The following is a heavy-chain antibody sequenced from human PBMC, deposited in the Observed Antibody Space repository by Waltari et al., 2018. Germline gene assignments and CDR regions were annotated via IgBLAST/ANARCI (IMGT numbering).Heavy chain of an antibody. J-gene: IGHJ4*02. CDR2: ISGNGRGI. Sequence: EVQLLESGGGLVQPGGSLRLSCAASGFTFSRHAMRWSRQAPGKGLEWVSVISGNGRGIYYADSVKGRFTISRDDSKNTVYLQMNSLRAEDTAVYYCARGGTQGTFDYWGQGTLVTVSS. D-gene: IGHD1-26*01. CDR1: GFTFSRHA. CDR3: ARGGTQGTFDY. V-gene: IGHV3-23*01.